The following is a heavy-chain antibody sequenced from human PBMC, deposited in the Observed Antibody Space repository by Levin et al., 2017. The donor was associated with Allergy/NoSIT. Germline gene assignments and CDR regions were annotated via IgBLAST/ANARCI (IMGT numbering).Heavy chain of an antibody. D-gene: IGHD3-10*01. CDR3: ARDGYGSGSYYGLPYYYGMDV. Sequence: GGSLRLSCAASGFTFSSYAMHWVRQAPGKGLEWVAVISYDGSNKYYADSVKGRFTISRDNSKNTLYLQMNSLRAEDTAVYYCARDGYGSGSYYGLPYYYGMDVWGQGTTVTVSS. V-gene: IGHV3-30-3*01. CDR2: ISYDGSNK. CDR1: GFTFSSYA. J-gene: IGHJ6*02.